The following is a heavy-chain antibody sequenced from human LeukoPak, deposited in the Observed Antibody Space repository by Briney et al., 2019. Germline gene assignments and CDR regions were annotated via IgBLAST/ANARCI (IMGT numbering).Heavy chain of an antibody. CDR2: IDTDGSST. CDR1: GFTFSSYW. J-gene: IGHJ4*02. Sequence: GGSLRLSCAASGFTFSSYWMHWVRQTPEKGLVWVSRIDTDGSSTIYADSVKGRFTISRDNAKNTLFLQMNSLRAEDTAAYYCARDDRSGYYSFDYWGQGTLVTVSS. V-gene: IGHV3-74*01. D-gene: IGHD3-22*01. CDR3: ARDDRSGYYSFDY.